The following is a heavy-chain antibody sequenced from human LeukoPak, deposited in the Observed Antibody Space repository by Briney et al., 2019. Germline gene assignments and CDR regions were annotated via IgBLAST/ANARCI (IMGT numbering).Heavy chain of an antibody. Sequence: PSETLSLTCTVSGGSISSSSYYWGWIRQPPGKGLEWIGEINHSGSTNYNPSLKSRVTISVDTSKNQFSLKLSSVTAADTAVYYCARTLGTRGGYWGQGTLVTVSS. J-gene: IGHJ4*02. D-gene: IGHD3-10*01. CDR3: ARTLGTRGGY. CDR1: GGSISSSSYY. V-gene: IGHV4-39*07. CDR2: INHSGST.